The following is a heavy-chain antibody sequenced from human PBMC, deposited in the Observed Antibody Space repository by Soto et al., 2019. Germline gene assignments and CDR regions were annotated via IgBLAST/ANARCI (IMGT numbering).Heavy chain of an antibody. J-gene: IGHJ5*02. Sequence: SETLSLTCAVYGGSFSGYYWSWIRQPPGKGLEWIGEINHSGSTNYNPSLKSRVTISVDTSKNQFSLKLSSVTAADTAVYYCARAGPRIKIFGVVIVSAVSFDPWGQGTLVTVSS. V-gene: IGHV4-34*01. CDR1: GGSFSGYY. CDR3: ARAGPRIKIFGVVIVSAVSFDP. CDR2: INHSGST. D-gene: IGHD3-3*01.